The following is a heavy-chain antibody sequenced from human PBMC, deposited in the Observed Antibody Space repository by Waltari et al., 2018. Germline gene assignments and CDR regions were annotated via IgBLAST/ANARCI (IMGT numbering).Heavy chain of an antibody. V-gene: IGHV1-69*13. CDR1: GGTFSSYA. D-gene: IGHD2-2*01. CDR3: ARLRKKYQLLNDAFDI. CDR2: IIPIFGTA. J-gene: IGHJ3*02. Sequence: QVQLVQSGAEVKKPGSSVKVYCKASGGTFSSYAISWVRQAPGQGLEWMGGIIPIFGTANYAQKFQGRVTITADESTSTAYMELSSLRSEDTAVYYCARLRKKYQLLNDAFDIWGQGTMVTVSS.